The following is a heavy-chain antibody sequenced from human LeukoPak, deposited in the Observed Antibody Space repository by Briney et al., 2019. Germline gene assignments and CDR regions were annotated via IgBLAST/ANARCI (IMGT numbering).Heavy chain of an antibody. Sequence: SETLSLTCTVSGGSISSGGYYWSWIRQHPGKGLEWIGYIYYSGSTYYNPSLKIRVTISVDTSKNQFSLKLSSVTAADTAVYYCARESRIVATIVDHWGQGTLVTVSS. CDR1: GGSISSGGYY. CDR2: IYYSGST. V-gene: IGHV4-31*03. CDR3: ARESRIVATIVDH. D-gene: IGHD5-12*01. J-gene: IGHJ4*02.